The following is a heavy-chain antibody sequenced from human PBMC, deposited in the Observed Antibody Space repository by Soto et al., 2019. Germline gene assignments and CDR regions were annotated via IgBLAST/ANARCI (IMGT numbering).Heavy chain of an antibody. V-gene: IGHV1-18*01. J-gene: IGHJ6*02. CDR2: ISAYNGNT. D-gene: IGHD6-13*01. Sequence: ASVKVSCKASGYTFTSYGISWVRQAPGQGLEWMGWISAYNGNTNYAQKLQGRVTMTTDTSTSTAYMELRSLRSDDTAVYYCARDVPRVAAAGTYYYCMDVWGQGTTVTVSS. CDR3: ARDVPRVAAAGTYYYCMDV. CDR1: GYTFTSYG.